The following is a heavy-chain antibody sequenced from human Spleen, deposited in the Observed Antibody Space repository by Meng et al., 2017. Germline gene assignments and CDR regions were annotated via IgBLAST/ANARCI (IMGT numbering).Heavy chain of an antibody. J-gene: IGHJ4*02. V-gene: IGHV4-31*03. Sequence: QVQLQDSGPGLVAPSQTLSLTCTVSGASIRSDGYYWHWIRQHPGKGLEWIAYIYHSGGTYSNPSLRSRTTLSVDTSNNQFSLKLSSVTAADTAVYYCARDRGGYATFDNWGQGTPVTVSS. CDR2: IYHSGGT. D-gene: IGHD5-12*01. CDR1: GASIRSDGYY. CDR3: ARDRGGYATFDN.